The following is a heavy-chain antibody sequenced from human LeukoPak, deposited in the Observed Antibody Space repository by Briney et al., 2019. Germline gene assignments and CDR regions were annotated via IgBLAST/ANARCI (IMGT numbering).Heavy chain of an antibody. D-gene: IGHD6-19*01. V-gene: IGHV3-23*01. CDR3: AKAVAGSSFDY. J-gene: IGHJ4*02. Sequence: GGSLRLSCAASGSTFSSYAMSWVRQAPGKGLEWVSAISSSGGSTYYADSVKGRFTISRDNSKNTLYLQMNSLRAEDTAVYYCAKAVAGSSFDYWGQGTLVTVSS. CDR1: GSTFSSYA. CDR2: ISSSGGST.